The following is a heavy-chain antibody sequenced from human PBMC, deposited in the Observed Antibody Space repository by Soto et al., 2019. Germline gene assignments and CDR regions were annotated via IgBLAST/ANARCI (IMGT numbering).Heavy chain of an antibody. D-gene: IGHD1-7*01. CDR3: ARVLTGTHPEGLYGMDV. J-gene: IGHJ6*02. V-gene: IGHV3-30-3*01. CDR1: GFTFSSYA. CDR2: ISYDGSNK. Sequence: QVQLVESGGGVVQPGRSLRLSCAASGFTFSSYAMHWVRQAPGKGLEWVAVISYDGSNKYYADSVKGRFTISRDNSTNTLYLQMNSLRAEDTAVYYCARVLTGTHPEGLYGMDVWGQGTTVTVSS.